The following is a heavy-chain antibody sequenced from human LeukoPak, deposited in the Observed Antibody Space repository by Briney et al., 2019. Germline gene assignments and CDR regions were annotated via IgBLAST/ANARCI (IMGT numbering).Heavy chain of an antibody. Sequence: SVKVSCKASGGTFSSYAISWVPQAPGQGLEWMGRIIPIFGIANYAQKFQGRVTITADKSTSTAYMELSSLRSEHTAVYYCASRPSGSYFDYWGQGTLVTVSS. CDR2: IIPIFGIA. V-gene: IGHV1-69*04. D-gene: IGHD1-26*01. CDR3: ASRPSGSYFDY. CDR1: GGTFSSYA. J-gene: IGHJ4*02.